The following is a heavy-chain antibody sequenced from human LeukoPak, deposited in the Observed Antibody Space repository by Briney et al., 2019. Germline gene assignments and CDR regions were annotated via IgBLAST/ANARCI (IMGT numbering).Heavy chain of an antibody. CDR1: GFTFSGCA. CDR3: AKDFLRTFNWGLFDY. CDR2: VSYDGIIK. V-gene: IGHV3-30*04. D-gene: IGHD7-27*01. J-gene: IGHJ4*02. Sequence: GGSLRVSCATSGFTFSGCAMHWVRQAPGKGMEWVAVVSYDGIIKYYADSPKGRFTISRDNSKNTLYLQMNSLRAEDTAVYYCAKDFLRTFNWGLFDYWGQGTLVTVSS.